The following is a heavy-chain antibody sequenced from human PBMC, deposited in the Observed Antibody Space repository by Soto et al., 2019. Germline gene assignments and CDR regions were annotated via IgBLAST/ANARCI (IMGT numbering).Heavy chain of an antibody. Sequence: QVQLVESGGGLVKPGGSLRLSCAASGFTFSDYYMSWIRQAPEKGLEWVSYISSSGSTIYYADSVKGRFTIARDNAKNSLYLQMNSLRAEDTAVYYCSRDIRIGYSYGRRGAFDYWGQGTLVTVSS. CDR1: GFTFSDYY. CDR2: ISSSGSTI. V-gene: IGHV3-11*01. J-gene: IGHJ4*02. CDR3: SRDIRIGYSYGRRGAFDY. D-gene: IGHD5-18*01.